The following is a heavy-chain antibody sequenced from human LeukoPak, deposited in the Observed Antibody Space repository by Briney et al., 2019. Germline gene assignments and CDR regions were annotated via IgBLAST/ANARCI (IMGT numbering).Heavy chain of an antibody. J-gene: IGHJ4*02. CDR1: GYTFTSYG. Sequence: GASVKVSCKASGYTFTSYGISWVRQAPGQGLEWMGWISAYNGNTNYAQKLQGRVTMTTDTSTSTAYMELRSLRSDDTAVYYCARDGGPLGATPRNYFDYWGQGTLVTVSS. V-gene: IGHV1-18*01. CDR3: ARDGGPLGATPRNYFDY. D-gene: IGHD1-26*01. CDR2: ISAYNGNT.